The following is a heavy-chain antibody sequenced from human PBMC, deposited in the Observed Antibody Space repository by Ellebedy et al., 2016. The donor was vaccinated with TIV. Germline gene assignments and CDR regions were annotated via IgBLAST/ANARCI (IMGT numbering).Heavy chain of an antibody. Sequence: PGGSLSLSCAASGFTFSSYAMSWVRQAPGKGLEWVSAISGSGGSTYSAASVKGRFTISRDNSKNTLYLQMDSLRAEDAAVYYCAKGSAATRPYYFDYWGQGTLVTVSS. J-gene: IGHJ4*02. CDR2: ISGSGGST. V-gene: IGHV3-23*01. CDR1: GFTFSSYA. D-gene: IGHD6-25*01. CDR3: AKGSAATRPYYFDY.